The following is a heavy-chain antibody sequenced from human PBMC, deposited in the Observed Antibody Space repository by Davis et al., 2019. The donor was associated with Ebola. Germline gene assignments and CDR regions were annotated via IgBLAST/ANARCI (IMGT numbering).Heavy chain of an antibody. J-gene: IGHJ5*02. V-gene: IGHV3-23*01. Sequence: PGGSLRLSCAASGFSFSTYVITWVRQAPGRGPEWVSGITGSGDMTTYTDSVKGRLTTARDNSKNTLYLQMNSLRVEDTAVYHCVKKGRLVPGNSWFDAWGQGTLVTVSS. D-gene: IGHD1-1*01. CDR2: ITGSGDMT. CDR1: GFSFSTYV. CDR3: VKKGRLVPGNSWFDA.